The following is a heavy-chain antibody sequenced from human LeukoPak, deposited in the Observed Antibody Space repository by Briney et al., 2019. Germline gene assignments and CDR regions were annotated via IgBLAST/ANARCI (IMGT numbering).Heavy chain of an antibody. Sequence: PGRSLRLSCAASGFTFSSYAMHWVRQAPGKGLEWVAVISYDGSNKYFADSVKGRLTISRDNSKNTLYLQMNSLRAEDTAVYYCAKDASCTNGVCYTYYFDYWGQGTLVTVSS. CDR1: GFTFSSYA. CDR2: ISYDGSNK. J-gene: IGHJ4*02. V-gene: IGHV3-30-3*01. D-gene: IGHD2-8*01. CDR3: AKDASCTNGVCYTYYFDY.